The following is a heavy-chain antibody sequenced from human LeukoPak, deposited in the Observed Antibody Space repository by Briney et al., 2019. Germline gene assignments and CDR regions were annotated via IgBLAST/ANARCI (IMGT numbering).Heavy chain of an antibody. Sequence: GASVKVSCKASGYTFTSYDINWVRQATGQGLEWMGWMNPNSGNTGYAQKFQGRVTMTRNTSISTAYMELSSLRSEDTAVYYCARVAGRVVRGLYYFDYWGQGTLVTVSS. D-gene: IGHD3-10*01. CDR2: MNPNSGNT. CDR3: ARVAGRVVRGLYYFDY. V-gene: IGHV1-8*01. J-gene: IGHJ4*02. CDR1: GYTFTSYD.